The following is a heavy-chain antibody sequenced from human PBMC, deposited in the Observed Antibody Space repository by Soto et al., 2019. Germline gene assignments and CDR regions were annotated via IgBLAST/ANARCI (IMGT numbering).Heavy chain of an antibody. Sequence: EVQLVESGGGLVQPGGSLRLSCAASGFTFRHYAMNWVRQAPGKGLEWVSGISSGRGATIRYAESVQGRFSISRDNSKNTLFLQMNNLRVDDTALYYCAKDQGEGGDYENILPSDWGQGILVTVSS. V-gene: IGHV3-23*04. J-gene: IGHJ4*02. D-gene: IGHD4-17*01. CDR2: ISSGRGATI. CDR1: GFTFRHYA. CDR3: AKDQGEGGDYENILPSD.